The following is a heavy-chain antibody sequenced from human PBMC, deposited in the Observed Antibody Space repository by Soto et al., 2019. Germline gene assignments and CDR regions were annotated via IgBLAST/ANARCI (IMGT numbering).Heavy chain of an antibody. Sequence: ASVKVFCKASGYTFTAYYIHWVRQAPGQGLEWMGWINPDSGDTSYAKKFQGRVTMTRDTSFGPAYMELSSLRSDDTAIYYCARDPGDRTFENWGQGTLVTVSS. D-gene: IGHD2-21*02. CDR3: ARDPGDRTFEN. CDR1: GYTFTAYY. J-gene: IGHJ4*02. V-gene: IGHV1-2*02. CDR2: INPDSGDT.